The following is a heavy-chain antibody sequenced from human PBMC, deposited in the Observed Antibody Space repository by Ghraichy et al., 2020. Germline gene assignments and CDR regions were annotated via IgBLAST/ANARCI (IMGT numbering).Heavy chain of an antibody. CDR2: IYYSGST. Sequence: SQTLSLTCTVSGGFISSSSSYWGWIRQPPGKGLEWIGSIYYSGSTYYNPSLKSRVTISVDTSKNQFSLKLSSVTAADTAVYYCVRRGYGNAFDIWGQGAVVTVSS. CDR1: GGFISSSSSY. V-gene: IGHV4-39*01. CDR3: VRRGYGNAFDI. D-gene: IGHD5-12*01. J-gene: IGHJ3*02.